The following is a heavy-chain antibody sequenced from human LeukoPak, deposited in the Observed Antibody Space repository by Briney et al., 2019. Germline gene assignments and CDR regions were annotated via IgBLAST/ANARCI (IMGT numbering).Heavy chain of an antibody. CDR2: ISSSGTTT. CDR1: GFTFSSYE. J-gene: IGHJ4*02. D-gene: IGHD6-13*01. Sequence: PGGSLRLSCAASGFTFSSYEMNWVRQAPGKGLEWVSYISSSGTTTYYADSVKGRFTISRDNAKNSVYLQMNSLRAEDTAVYYCARGSSSWYVYWGQGTLVTVSS. CDR3: ARGSSSWYVY. V-gene: IGHV3-48*03.